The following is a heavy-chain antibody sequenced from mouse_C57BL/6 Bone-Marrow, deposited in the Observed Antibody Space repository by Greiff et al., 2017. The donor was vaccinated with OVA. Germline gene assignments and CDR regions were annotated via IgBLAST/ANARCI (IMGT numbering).Heavy chain of an antibody. D-gene: IGHD2-10*01. CDR1: GYTFTDYE. CDR2: IDPETGGT. V-gene: IGHV1-15*01. J-gene: IGHJ4*01. Sequence: QVQLQQSGAELVRPGASVTLSCKASGYTFTDYEMHWVKQTPVHGLEWIGAIDPETGGTAYNQKFKGKAILTADKSSSTAYMELRSLTSEDSAVYYCTTGPYYYYAMDYWGQGTSVTVSS. CDR3: TTGPYYYYAMDY.